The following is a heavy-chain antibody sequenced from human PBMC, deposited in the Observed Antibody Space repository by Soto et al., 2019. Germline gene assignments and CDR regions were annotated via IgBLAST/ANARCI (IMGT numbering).Heavy chain of an antibody. CDR3: ARDKSEGATTGYDY. D-gene: IGHD1-26*01. J-gene: IGHJ4*01. V-gene: IGHV1-3*01. CDR2: INAGNGNT. CDR1: GYTFTSYA. Sequence: ASVKVSCKASGYTFTSYAMHWVRQAPGQRLEWMGWINAGNGNTKYSQKFQGRVTITRDTSASTAYMELSSLRSEDTAVYYCARDKSEGATTGYDYWGHGTLVTVSS.